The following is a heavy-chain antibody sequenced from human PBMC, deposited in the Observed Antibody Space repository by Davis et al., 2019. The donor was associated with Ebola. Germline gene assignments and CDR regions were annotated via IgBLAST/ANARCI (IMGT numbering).Heavy chain of an antibody. CDR2: ISSSSSTI. CDR3: ARDPPRYDFWLHYYMDV. Sequence: PGGSLRLSCAASGFTFSSYSMNWVRQAPGKGLEWVSYISSSSSTIYYADSVKGRFTISRDNAKNSLYLQMNSLRDEDTAVYYCARDPPRYDFWLHYYMDVWGKGTTVTVSS. D-gene: IGHD3-3*01. J-gene: IGHJ6*03. CDR1: GFTFSSYS. V-gene: IGHV3-48*02.